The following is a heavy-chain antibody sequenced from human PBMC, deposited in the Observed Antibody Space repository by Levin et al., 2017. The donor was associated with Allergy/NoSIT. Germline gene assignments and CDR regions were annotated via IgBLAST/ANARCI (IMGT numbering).Heavy chain of an antibody. D-gene: IGHD5-12*01. CDR1: GFTFSTYA. CDR3: AKDRRLSDAYDCFDN. CDR2: ISGSGGLT. V-gene: IGHV3-23*01. J-gene: IGHJ4*02. Sequence: GGSLRLSCAASGFTFSTYAMSWVRQAPGKGLECVSSISGSGGLTYYADSVRGRFTISRDNSKSKMYLQMNGVRADDRAVYYCAKDRRLSDAYDCFDNWGQGTLVTVSS.